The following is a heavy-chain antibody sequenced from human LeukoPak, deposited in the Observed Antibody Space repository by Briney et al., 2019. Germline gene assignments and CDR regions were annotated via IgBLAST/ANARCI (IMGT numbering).Heavy chain of an antibody. V-gene: IGHV5-51*01. D-gene: IGHD3-10*01. J-gene: IGHJ4*02. CDR3: ARHVEDYGSGSYYLDY. CDR2: IYPGDSDT. Sequence: PGESLKISCKGSGYSFTSYWIGWVRQMPGKGLEWMGIIYPGDSDTRYSPSFQGQVTISADKSISTAYLQWSSLKASDTAMYYCARHVEDYGSGSYYLDYWGQGTLVTVSS. CDR1: GYSFTSYW.